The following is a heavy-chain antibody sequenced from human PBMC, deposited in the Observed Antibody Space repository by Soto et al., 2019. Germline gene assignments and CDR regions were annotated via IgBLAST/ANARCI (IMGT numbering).Heavy chain of an antibody. CDR2: ISAYNGNT. Sequence: QVQLVQSGAEVKKTGASVKVSCKASGYTFTSYGISWVRQAPGQGLEWMGWISAYNGNTNYAQMFQGGVTMTTDTSTSTAYMELRSLRLDDRAVYYCARNRYDSSGYYAYYYGMDVWGQGTTVTVSS. CDR3: ARNRYDSSGYYAYYYGMDV. D-gene: IGHD3-22*01. V-gene: IGHV1-18*04. J-gene: IGHJ6*02. CDR1: GYTFTSYG.